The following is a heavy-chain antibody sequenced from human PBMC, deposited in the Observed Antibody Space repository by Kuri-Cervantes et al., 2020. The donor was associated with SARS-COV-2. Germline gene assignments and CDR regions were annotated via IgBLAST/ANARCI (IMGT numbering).Heavy chain of an antibody. J-gene: IGHJ4*02. V-gene: IGHV1-2*02. D-gene: IGHD6-6*01. CDR2: INPNSGGT. Sequence: ASVKVSCKASGYTFTGYYMHWVRQAPGQGLEWMGWINPNSGGTNYAQKFQGRVTMTRDTSISTAYMELSRLRSDDTAVYYCAGDSPFSQLGGLFHYWGQGTLVTVSS. CDR3: AGDSPFSQLGGLFHY. CDR1: GYTFTGYY.